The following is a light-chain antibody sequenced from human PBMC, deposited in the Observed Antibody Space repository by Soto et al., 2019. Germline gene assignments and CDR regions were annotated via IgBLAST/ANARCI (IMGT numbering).Light chain of an antibody. Sequence: IVLSQSAGALSLSPGERATLYCRASQSVSSSYLAWYQQKPGQAPRLLIYGASSRATGIPDRFSGSGSGTDFTLTIRRLEPEDFAVYYCQQYGSSYPWTFGQGTKVAIK. V-gene: IGKV3-20*01. CDR3: QQYGSSYPWT. CDR1: QSVSSSY. J-gene: IGKJ1*01. CDR2: GAS.